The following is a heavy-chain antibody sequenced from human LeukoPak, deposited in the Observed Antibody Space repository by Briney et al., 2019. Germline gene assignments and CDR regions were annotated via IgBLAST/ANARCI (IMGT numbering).Heavy chain of an antibody. V-gene: IGHV4-39*07. CDR2: IYYSGST. CDR1: GGSISSSSYY. D-gene: IGHD1-26*01. Sequence: SETLSLTCTVSGGSISSSSYYWGWTRQPPGKGLEWIGSIYYSGSTYYNPSLKSRVTISVDTSKNQFSLKLSSVTAADTAVYYCARDRGSGSYWGVDYWGQGTLVTVSS. J-gene: IGHJ4*02. CDR3: ARDRGSGSYWGVDY.